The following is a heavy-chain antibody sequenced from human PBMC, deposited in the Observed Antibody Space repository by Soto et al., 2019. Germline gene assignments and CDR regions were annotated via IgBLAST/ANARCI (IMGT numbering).Heavy chain of an antibody. D-gene: IGHD3-16*01. V-gene: IGHV4-31*11. J-gene: IGHJ4*02. CDR3: ARGDSQVSSVFDY. CDR1: GGPFPNGGYY. CDR2: THYSGDT. Sequence: SLALTCAVSGGPFPNGGYYWSWIRQEPGKGLEWIGYTHYSGDTSYNPSLRSRVTISTDTSKTQFSLRLRSGTSADTAVYYCARGDSQVSSVFDYWGQGMLVTVSS.